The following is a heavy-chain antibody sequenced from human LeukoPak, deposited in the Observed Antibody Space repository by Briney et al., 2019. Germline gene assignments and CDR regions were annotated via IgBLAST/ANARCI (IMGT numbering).Heavy chain of an antibody. Sequence: GGSLRLSCAASGFTFSSYEMNWVRQAPGKGLEWVSYISSSGSTIYYADSVKDRFTISRDNAKNSLYLQMNSLRAEDTAVYYCARELQYYYDSSGYHDYWGQGTLVTVSS. CDR1: GFTFSSYE. V-gene: IGHV3-48*03. D-gene: IGHD3-22*01. CDR3: ARELQYYYDSSGYHDY. CDR2: ISSSGSTI. J-gene: IGHJ4*02.